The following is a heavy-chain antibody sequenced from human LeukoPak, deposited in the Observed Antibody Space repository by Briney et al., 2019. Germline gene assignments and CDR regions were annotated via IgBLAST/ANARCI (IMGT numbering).Heavy chain of an antibody. J-gene: IGHJ6*03. CDR3: AKDGGYYSMDV. CDR2: ISYDGSNK. CDR1: GFTFSSYA. Sequence: GGSLRLSCAASGFTFSSYAMHWVRQAPGKGLEWVAVISYDGSNKYYADSVKGRFTISRDNAKNTLYLQMNNLGAEDTAVYSCAKDGGYYSMDVWGKGTTVTISS. V-gene: IGHV3-30*04.